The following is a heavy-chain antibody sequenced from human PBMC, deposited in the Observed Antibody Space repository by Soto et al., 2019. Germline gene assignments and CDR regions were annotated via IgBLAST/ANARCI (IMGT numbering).Heavy chain of an antibody. CDR2: ITGSGGST. D-gene: IGHD2-2*02. V-gene: IGHV3-23*01. J-gene: IGHJ4*02. Sequence: PGGPLRLSCAASGFTFTNYAMSWVRQAPGKALEWVSIITGSGGSTYYADSVKGRFTISRDNIKNTLYLQMKSLRAEDTAVYYCAKDFIEGVTGAIEGWGWDYWGQGTLVTVAS. CDR1: GFTFTNYA. CDR3: AKDFIEGVTGAIEGWGWDY.